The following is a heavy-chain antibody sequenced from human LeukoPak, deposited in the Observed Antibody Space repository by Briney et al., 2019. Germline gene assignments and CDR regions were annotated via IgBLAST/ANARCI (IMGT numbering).Heavy chain of an antibody. CDR2: INHSGST. Sequence: PSETLSLTCAVYGGSFSGYYWSWIRQPPGKGLEWIGEINHSGSTNYNPSLKSRVTISVDTSKNQFSLELSSVTAADTAVYYCARGALRYFDWLLRFDYFDYWGQGTLVTVSS. J-gene: IGHJ4*02. D-gene: IGHD3-9*01. CDR1: GGSFSGYY. CDR3: ARGALRYFDWLLRFDYFDY. V-gene: IGHV4-34*01.